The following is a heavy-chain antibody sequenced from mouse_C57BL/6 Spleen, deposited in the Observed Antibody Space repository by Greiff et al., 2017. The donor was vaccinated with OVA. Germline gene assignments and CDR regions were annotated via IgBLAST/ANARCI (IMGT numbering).Heavy chain of an antibody. V-gene: IGHV1-54*01. CDR2: INPGSGGT. CDR1: GYAFTNYL. J-gene: IGHJ2*01. D-gene: IGHD1-1*01. Sequence: QVQLQQSGAELVRPGTSVKVSCKASGYAFTNYLIEWVKQRPGQGLEWIGVINPGSGGTNYNEKFKGKATLTADKSSSTAYMQLSSLTSEDSAVYFWARGPTVVEYYFDYWGQGTTLTVSS. CDR3: ARGPTVVEYYFDY.